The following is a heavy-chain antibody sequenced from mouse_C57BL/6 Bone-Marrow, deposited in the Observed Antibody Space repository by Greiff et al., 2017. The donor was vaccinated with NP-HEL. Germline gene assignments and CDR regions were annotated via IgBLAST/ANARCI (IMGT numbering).Heavy chain of an antibody. D-gene: IGHD2-4*01. V-gene: IGHV1-22*01. CDR2: INPNNGGT. J-gene: IGHJ4*01. CDR3: ARDEYDPRGYAMDY. CDR1: GYTFTDYN. Sequence: EVQLQQSGPELVKPGASVKMSCKASGYTFTDYNMHWVKQSHGKSLEWIGYINPNNGGTSYKQKFKGKATLTVNKSSSTAYMELRSLTSEDSAVYYCARDEYDPRGYAMDYWGQGTSVTVSS.